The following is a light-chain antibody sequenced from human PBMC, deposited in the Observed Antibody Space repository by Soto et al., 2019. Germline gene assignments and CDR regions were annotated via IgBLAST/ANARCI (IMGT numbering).Light chain of an antibody. J-gene: IGLJ2*01. CDR2: DVT. CDR1: SSDVGGYNS. CDR3: SSYTSSNTLV. V-gene: IGLV2-14*01. Sequence: QSALTQPASVSGSPGQSITISCTGTSSDVGGYNSVSWYQQHPGKAPQLMIYDVTNRPSGVYNRFSGSKSGDSASLTISGLKAEDEADYYCSSYTSSNTLVYGGGTQLTVL.